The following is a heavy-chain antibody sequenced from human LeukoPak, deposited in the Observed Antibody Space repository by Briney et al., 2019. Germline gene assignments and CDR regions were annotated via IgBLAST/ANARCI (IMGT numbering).Heavy chain of an antibody. D-gene: IGHD2-15*01. V-gene: IGHV3-23*01. CDR3: AKDAFCSGDSCYSQFDY. CDR2: IGGSGVST. J-gene: IGHJ4*02. CDR1: GVSFSNFA. Sequence: PGGSLRLSCEVSGVSFSNFAMSWVRQAPGKGLEWVSAIGGSGVSTYYADSVKGRFTISRDNSKNTLYLQMNSLRAEDTAVYYCAKDAFCSGDSCYSQFDYWGQGTLVTVSS.